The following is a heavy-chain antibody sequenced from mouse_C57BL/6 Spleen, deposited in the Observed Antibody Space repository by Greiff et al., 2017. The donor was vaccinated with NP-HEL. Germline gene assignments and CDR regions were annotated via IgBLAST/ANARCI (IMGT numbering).Heavy chain of an antibody. CDR3: ARPAGEGYFDV. CDR1: GFTFSDYG. Sequence: EVKLQESGGGLVKPGGSLKLSCAASGFTFSDYGMHWVRQAPEKGLEWVAYISSGSSTIYYADTVKGRFTISRDNAKNTLFLQMTSLRSEDTAMYYCARPAGEGYFDVWGTGTTVTVSS. CDR2: ISSGSSTI. V-gene: IGHV5-17*01. D-gene: IGHD1-2*01. J-gene: IGHJ1*03.